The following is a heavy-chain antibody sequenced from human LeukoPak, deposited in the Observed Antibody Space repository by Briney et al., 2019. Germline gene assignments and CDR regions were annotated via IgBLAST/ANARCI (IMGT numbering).Heavy chain of an antibody. J-gene: IGHJ4*02. D-gene: IGHD4-23*01. V-gene: IGHV3-73*01. CDR1: GFTFSGSA. CDR2: IRSKANSYAT. CDR3: TRTEADYGGKSRLDY. Sequence: GGSLRLSCAASGFTFSGSAMHWVRQASGKGLEWVGRIRSKANSYATAYAASVKGRFTISRDDSKNTAYLQMNSLKTEDTAVYYCTRTEADYGGKSRLDYWGQGTLVTVSS.